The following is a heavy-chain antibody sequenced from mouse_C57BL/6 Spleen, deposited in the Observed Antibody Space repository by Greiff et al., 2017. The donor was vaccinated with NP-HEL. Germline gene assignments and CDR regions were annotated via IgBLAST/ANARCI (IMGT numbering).Heavy chain of an antibody. J-gene: IGHJ3*01. V-gene: IGHV1-69*01. CDR2: IDPSDSYT. CDR3: ARRAYDYDGAWFAY. CDR1: GYTFTSYW. Sequence: QVQLKQPGAELVMPGASVKLSCKASGYTFTSYWMHWVKQRPGQGLEWIGEIDPSDSYTNYNQKFKGKSTLTVDKSSSTAYMQLSSLTSEDSAVYYCARRAYDYDGAWFAYWGQGTLVTVSA. D-gene: IGHD2-4*01.